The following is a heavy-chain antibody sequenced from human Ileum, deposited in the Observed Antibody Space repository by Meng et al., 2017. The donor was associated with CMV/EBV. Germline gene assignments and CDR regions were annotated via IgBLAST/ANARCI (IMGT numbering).Heavy chain of an antibody. D-gene: IGHD1-1*01. J-gene: IGHJ4*02. CDR3: AERGGGY. Sequence: VPVQQRGTVLVTPSVTLSLTCCVSGVSIRTLSWGWVRQTPGKGLEWIASIHYTGRADYSPSLKSRLTISVDTSDRQLSLKLSSVTPADTAMYYCAERGGGYWGQGILVTVSS. V-gene: IGHV4-59*11. CDR1: GVSIRTLS. CDR2: IHYTGRA.